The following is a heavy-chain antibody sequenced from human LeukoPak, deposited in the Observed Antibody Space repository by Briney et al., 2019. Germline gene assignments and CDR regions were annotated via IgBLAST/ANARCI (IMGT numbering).Heavy chain of an antibody. CDR2: MNPMSGNK. Sequence: ASVTVSCTASGYTLTNYDVNWVRQAPGQGLEWMGWMNPMSGNKVYAQTFQGRVTMTRDTSISTAYMELSSLTSDDTAVYYCARVVVVVPPTRIYFDYWGQGTLVTVSS. V-gene: IGHV1-8*01. J-gene: IGHJ4*02. CDR1: GYTLTNYD. D-gene: IGHD2-15*01. CDR3: ARVVVVVPPTRIYFDY.